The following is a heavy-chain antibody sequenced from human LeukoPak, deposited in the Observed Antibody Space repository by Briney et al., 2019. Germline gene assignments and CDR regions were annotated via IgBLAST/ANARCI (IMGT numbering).Heavy chain of an antibody. V-gene: IGHV3-74*01. J-gene: IGHJ6*02. CDR3: ARDKQQLVLSYYYGMDV. CDR1: GFTFSNYW. Sequence: GGSLRLSCAASGFTFSNYWMHWVRQAPGKGLVWVSRINGDGSSTNYADSVKGRFTISRDNAKNSLYLQMNSLRAEDTAVYYCARDKQQLVLSYYYGMDVWGQGTTVTVSS. CDR2: INGDGSST. D-gene: IGHD6-13*01.